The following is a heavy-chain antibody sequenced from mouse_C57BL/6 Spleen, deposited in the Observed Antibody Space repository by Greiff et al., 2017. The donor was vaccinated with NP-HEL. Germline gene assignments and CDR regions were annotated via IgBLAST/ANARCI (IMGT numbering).Heavy chain of an antibody. Sequence: EVKLMESGGGLVKPGGSLKLSCAASGFTFSSYAMSWVRQTPEKRREWFATISDSDSYTYYPDNVKGRFTISRDNAKNNLYLQMSHLKSEDTAMYYCARDPGTKAMDYWGQGTSVTVSS. D-gene: IGHD4-1*01. V-gene: IGHV5-4*01. CDR2: ISDSDSYT. CDR1: GFTFSSYA. J-gene: IGHJ4*01. CDR3: ARDPGTKAMDY.